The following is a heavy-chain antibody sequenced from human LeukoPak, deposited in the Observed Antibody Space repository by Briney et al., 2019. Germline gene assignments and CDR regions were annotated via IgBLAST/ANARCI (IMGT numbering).Heavy chain of an antibody. Sequence: GESLKISCKGSGYSFTSYWIGWVRQMPGKGLEWMGIIYPGDSDTRYSPSFQGQVTISADKSISTAYLQWSSLKASDTAMYYCARYSGSVSGWRYDDFDIWGQGTMVTVSS. V-gene: IGHV5-51*01. CDR1: GYSFTSYW. CDR2: IYPGDSDT. D-gene: IGHD6-19*01. J-gene: IGHJ3*02. CDR3: ARYSGSVSGWRYDDFDI.